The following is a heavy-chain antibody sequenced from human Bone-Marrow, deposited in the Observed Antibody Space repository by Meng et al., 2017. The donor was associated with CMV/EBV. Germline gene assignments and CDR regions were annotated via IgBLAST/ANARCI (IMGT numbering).Heavy chain of an antibody. CDR3: ARGCSSTSCPYYYGMDV. Sequence: ASEKVSCKASGYTFTSYGISWVRQAPGQGLEWMGWISAYNGNTNYAQKLQGRVTMTTDTSTSTAYMELRSLRSDDTAVYYCARGCSSTSCPYYYGMDVWGQGTTVTVSS. V-gene: IGHV1-18*01. CDR2: ISAYNGNT. CDR1: GYTFTSYG. D-gene: IGHD2-2*01. J-gene: IGHJ6*02.